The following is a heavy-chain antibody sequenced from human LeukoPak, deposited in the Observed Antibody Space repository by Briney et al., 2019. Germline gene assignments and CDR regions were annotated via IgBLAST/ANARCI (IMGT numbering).Heavy chain of an antibody. V-gene: IGHV3-23*01. CDR1: GFTFSSYA. D-gene: IGHD3-22*01. J-gene: IGHJ4*02. CDR2: ISTSGSSS. CDR3: AIMHPYYDGSGYWVQ. Sequence: GGSLTLSCAASGFTFSSYAMSWVRQAPGKGLEWVSGISTSGSSSSYEDSVKGRFTIHRDNPTNTLYMQMNSLRAEDTALYYCAIMHPYYDGSGYWVQWGQGTLVTVPS.